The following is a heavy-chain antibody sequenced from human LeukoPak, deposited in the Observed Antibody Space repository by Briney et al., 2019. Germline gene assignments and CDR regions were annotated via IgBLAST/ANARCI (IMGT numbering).Heavy chain of an antibody. V-gene: IGHV4-61*02. CDR2: IYTSGST. CDR1: GGSISSGSYY. Sequence: SQTLSLTCTVSGGSISSGSYYWSWIRQPAGKGLEWVGRIYTSGSTNYNPSLKSRVTISVDTSKNQFSLKLSSVTAADTAVYYCARFSIAAAGTSSFDYWGQGTLVTVSS. CDR3: ARFSIAAAGTSSFDY. J-gene: IGHJ4*02. D-gene: IGHD6-13*01.